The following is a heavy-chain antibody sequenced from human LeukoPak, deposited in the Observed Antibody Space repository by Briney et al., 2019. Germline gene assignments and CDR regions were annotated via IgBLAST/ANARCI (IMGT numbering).Heavy chain of an antibody. Sequence: SETLSLNCTVSGGFSNSYYWTWIRQTPGRGLEWIGDIYNGVSTNYNPSLKSRVTISADTSKNQFSLNLRSVTAADTAVYYCATAKDHYDSSVGYWGQGTLVTVSP. CDR1: GGFSNSYY. CDR2: IYNGVST. J-gene: IGHJ4*02. D-gene: IGHD3-22*01. V-gene: IGHV4-59*01. CDR3: ATAKDHYDSSVGY.